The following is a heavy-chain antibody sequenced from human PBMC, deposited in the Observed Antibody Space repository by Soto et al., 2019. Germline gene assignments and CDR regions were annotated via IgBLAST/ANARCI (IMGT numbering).Heavy chain of an antibody. CDR1: GFAFGSYA. CDR2: ISRSGDRT. J-gene: IGHJ6*02. V-gene: IGHV3-64D*06. Sequence: PGGSLRLSCSASGFAFGSYAMHWVRQAPGKGLEYISAISRSGDRTYYADSVKGRFTISRDNSMNALFLQMSSLRSEDTAVYYCVKDSGCYYASGTFVYGMDVWGQVTTGTVSS. D-gene: IGHD3-10*01. CDR3: VKDSGCYYASGTFVYGMDV.